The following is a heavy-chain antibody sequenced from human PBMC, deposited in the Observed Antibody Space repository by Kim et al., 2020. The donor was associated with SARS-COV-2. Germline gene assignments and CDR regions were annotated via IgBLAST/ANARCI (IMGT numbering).Heavy chain of an antibody. D-gene: IGHD6-25*01. CDR3: ARDLLPANKLGPFDY. CDR2: ISYDGSNK. CDR1: GFTFSSYA. J-gene: IGHJ4*02. V-gene: IGHV3-30-3*01. Sequence: GGSLRLSCAASGFTFSSYAMHWVRQAPGKGLEWVAVISYDGSNKYYADSVKGRFTISRDNSKNTLYLQMNSLRAEDTAVYYCARDLLPANKLGPFDYWGQGTLVTVSS.